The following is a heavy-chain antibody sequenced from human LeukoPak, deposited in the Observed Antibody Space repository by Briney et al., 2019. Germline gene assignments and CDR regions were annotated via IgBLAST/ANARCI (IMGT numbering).Heavy chain of an antibody. Sequence: GGSLRLSCAPSGFTSGSYWMSWVRQAPGKGLEYVASINQDGSENYYVDSVKGRFTVSRDNARNSLYLQMNSLRVEDTAVYYCARDPETGGAYFDYWGRGTLVSVSS. D-gene: IGHD3-9*01. CDR2: INQDGSEN. CDR3: ARDPETGGAYFDY. J-gene: IGHJ4*02. CDR1: GFTSGSYW. V-gene: IGHV3-7*01.